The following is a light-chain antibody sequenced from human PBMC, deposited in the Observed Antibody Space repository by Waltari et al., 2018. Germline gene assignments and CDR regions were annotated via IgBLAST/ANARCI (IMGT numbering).Light chain of an antibody. CDR2: GAS. V-gene: IGKV3-15*01. CDR3: QQYNNWPPMYT. J-gene: IGKJ2*01. CDR1: PSVSGN. Sequence: EIVMTQSPATLSVSPGDRATLSCRASPSVSGNLAWYQQKPGQAPRLLIYGASTRATGIPARFSGSGSGTEFTLTISSLQSEDFAVYYCQQYNNWPPMYTFGQGTKLEIK.